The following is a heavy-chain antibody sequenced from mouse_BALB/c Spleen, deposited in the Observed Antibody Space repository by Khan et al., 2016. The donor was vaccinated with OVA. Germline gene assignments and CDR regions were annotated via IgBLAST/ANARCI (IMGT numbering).Heavy chain of an antibody. CDR2: IWSAGST. V-gene: IGHV2-2*02. CDR3: ARRGYYNGRGALFAY. J-gene: IGHJ3*01. CDR1: GFSLTNYS. Sequence: QVHLKQSGPGLVQPSQSLSITCTVSGFSLTNYSVHWVRQSPGKGLEWLGVIWSAGSTDYNAAFISRLTIRKDNSRSQVFFKMNSLQPNDTARYYCARRGYYNGRGALFAYWGQGTLVTVSA. D-gene: IGHD1-1*01.